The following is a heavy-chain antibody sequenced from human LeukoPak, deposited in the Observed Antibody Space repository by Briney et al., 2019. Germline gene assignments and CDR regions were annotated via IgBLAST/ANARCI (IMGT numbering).Heavy chain of an antibody. CDR2: IYSGGST. CDR3: ARDDPYGSGSYYGY. CDR1: GFTVSSNY. V-gene: IGHV3-66*01. D-gene: IGHD3-10*01. Sequence: GGSLRLSCAASGFTVSSNYMSWVRQAPGKGLEWVSVIYSGGSTYYADSVKGRSTISRDNSKNTLYLQMNSLRAEDTAVYYCARDDPYGSGSYYGYWGQGTLVTVSS. J-gene: IGHJ4*02.